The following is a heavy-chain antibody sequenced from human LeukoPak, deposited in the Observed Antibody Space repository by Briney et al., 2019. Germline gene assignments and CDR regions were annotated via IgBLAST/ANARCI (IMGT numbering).Heavy chain of an antibody. V-gene: IGHV1-24*01. CDR3: ATDQGLLWFGELFGY. CDR2: FDPEDGET. J-gene: IGHJ4*02. CDR1: GYTLTELS. Sequence: ASVTVSCKVSGYTLTELSMHWVRQAPGKGLEWMGGFDPEDGETIYAQKFQGRVTMTEDTSTDTAYMELSSLRSEDTAVYYCATDQGLLWFGELFGYWGQGTLVTVSS. D-gene: IGHD3-10*01.